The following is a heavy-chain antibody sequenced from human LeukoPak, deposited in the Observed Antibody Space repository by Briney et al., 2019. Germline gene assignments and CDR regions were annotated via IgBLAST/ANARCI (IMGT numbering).Heavy chain of an antibody. Sequence: GGSLRLSCAASEFTFSSYAMTWVRQAPGKGLEWVSSITTTSGSTYYADSVKGRFTISRDNSRDTLYLQMSSLRAEDTAVYFCASNYASGSYFPSPDYWGQGTLVTVSS. CDR2: ITTTSGST. V-gene: IGHV3-23*01. CDR3: ASNYASGSYFPSPDY. J-gene: IGHJ4*02. CDR1: EFTFSSYA. D-gene: IGHD3-10*01.